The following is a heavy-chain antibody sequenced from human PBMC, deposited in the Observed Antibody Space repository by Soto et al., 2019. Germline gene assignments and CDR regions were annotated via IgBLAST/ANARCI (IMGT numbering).Heavy chain of an antibody. D-gene: IGHD6-13*01. CDR3: ARMIAAAGCGIYV. J-gene: IGHJ6*02. CDR2: IYSGGST. Sequence: EVQLVESGGGLVQPGGSLRLSCAASGFTVSSNYMSWVRQAPGKGLEWVSVIYSGGSTYYADSVKGRFTISRDNSKNTLYLQMNSLRAEDTAVYYCARMIAAAGCGIYVWGQGTTVTVSS. V-gene: IGHV3-66*01. CDR1: GFTVSSNY.